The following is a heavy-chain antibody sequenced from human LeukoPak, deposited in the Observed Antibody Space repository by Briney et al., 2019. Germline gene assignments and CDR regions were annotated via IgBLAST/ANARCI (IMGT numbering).Heavy chain of an antibody. CDR3: AREVHYDFWSGYCDY. CDR2: IYHSGST. V-gene: IGHV4-30-2*01. D-gene: IGHD3-3*01. J-gene: IGHJ4*02. CDR1: GGSISSGGYY. Sequence: SETLSLTCTVSGGSISSGGYYWSWIRQPPGKGLEWIGYIYHSGSTYYNPSLKSRVTISVDRSKNQFSLKLSSATAADTAVYYCAREVHYDFWSGYCDYWGQGTLVTVSS.